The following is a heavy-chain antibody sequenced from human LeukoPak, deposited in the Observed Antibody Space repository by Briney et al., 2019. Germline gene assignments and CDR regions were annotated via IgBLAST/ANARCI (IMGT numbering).Heavy chain of an antibody. CDR2: INPNSGGT. Sequence: GASVKVSCKASGYTFSDYYLHWVRQAPGQGLEWMGWINPNSGGTNYAQKFQGRVTMTRDTSISTAYMELSRLRSDDTAVYYCARDQGGDSSSWPTDMDVWGKGTTVTVSS. CDR1: GYTFSDYY. V-gene: IGHV1-2*02. J-gene: IGHJ6*03. CDR3: ARDQGGDSSSWPTDMDV. D-gene: IGHD6-13*01.